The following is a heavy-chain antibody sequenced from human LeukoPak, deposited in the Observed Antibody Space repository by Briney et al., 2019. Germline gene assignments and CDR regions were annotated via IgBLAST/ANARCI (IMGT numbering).Heavy chain of an antibody. V-gene: IGHV1-2*06. D-gene: IGHD3-9*01. Sequence: ASVKVSCKASGYTLTAYYIYWVRQAPGQGLEWMGRINPNSGGTDYAQKFQGRVTVTRDTSISTVYMELSRLKSDDTAVYYCRLVTTGDYWGQGTLVTVSS. J-gene: IGHJ4*02. CDR2: INPNSGGT. CDR1: GYTLTAYY. CDR3: RLVTTGDY.